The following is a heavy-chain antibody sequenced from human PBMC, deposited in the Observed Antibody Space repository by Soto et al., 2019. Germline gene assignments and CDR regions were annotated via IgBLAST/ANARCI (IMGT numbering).Heavy chain of an antibody. CDR3: ARDGDYFGSGRPPLLSK. Sequence: WTGIRQHPVKGLEWMGHIYYSGSTSYNPSLKSRVTISIDTSKNQFSLKLTSVTAADTAVYYCARDGDYFGSGRPPLLSKWGQGTLVTGSS. J-gene: IGHJ4*02. D-gene: IGHD3-10*01. CDR2: IYYSGST. V-gene: IGHV4-31*02.